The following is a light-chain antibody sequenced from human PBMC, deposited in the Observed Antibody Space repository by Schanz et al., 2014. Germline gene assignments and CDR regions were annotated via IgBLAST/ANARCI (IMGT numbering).Light chain of an antibody. CDR2: EGT. CDR1: SSDVGSYNL. CDR3: SSFTSTKTWV. J-gene: IGLJ3*02. Sequence: QSALTQPASVSGSPGQSITISCTGTSSDVGSYNLVSWYQQHPDKAPKLIIYEGTKRPSGVSNRFSGSKSGNTASLTSSGLQAEDESDYYCSSFTSTKTWVFGGGTKLTVL. V-gene: IGLV2-14*02.